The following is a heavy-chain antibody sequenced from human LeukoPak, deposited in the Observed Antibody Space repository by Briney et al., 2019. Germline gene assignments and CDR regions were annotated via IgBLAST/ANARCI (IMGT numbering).Heavy chain of an antibody. CDR3: ARGCGSGSYSHPINWFDP. Sequence: GESLKISCKGSGYSFTSYWIGWVRQMPGKGLEWMGIIYPGDSDTRYSPSFQGQVTISADKSISAAYLQWSSLKASDTAMYYCARGCGSGSYSHPINWFDPWGQGTLVTVSS. CDR2: IYPGDSDT. J-gene: IGHJ5*02. V-gene: IGHV5-51*01. D-gene: IGHD3-10*01. CDR1: GYSFTSYW.